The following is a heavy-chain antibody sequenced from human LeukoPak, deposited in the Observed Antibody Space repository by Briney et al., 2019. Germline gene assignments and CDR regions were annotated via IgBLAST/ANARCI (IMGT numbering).Heavy chain of an antibody. CDR2: ILGGGDRT. Sequence: PGGSLRLSCVGSGFPFDNYALNWVRQAPGRGLEWVSSILGGGDRTSHADSVKGRFTISRDNSKNTLYLQMNSLRAEDTAVYYCAKEEPSMVRGVIDYWGQGTLVTVS. CDR1: GFPFDNYA. CDR3: AKEEPSMVRGVIDY. J-gene: IGHJ4*02. D-gene: IGHD3-10*01. V-gene: IGHV3-23*01.